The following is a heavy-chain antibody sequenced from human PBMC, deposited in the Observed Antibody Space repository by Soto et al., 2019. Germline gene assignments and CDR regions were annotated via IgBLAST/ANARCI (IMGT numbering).Heavy chain of an antibody. V-gene: IGHV3-23*01. Sequence: EVQLLESGGGLVQPGGSLRLSCAASGFTFSSYAMRWVRHAPGKGLEWVSAISGSGGSTYYADSVKGRFTISRDNSKNTLYLQMNSLRAEDTAVYYCAKVLRFLEWLPRDFDYWGQGTLVTVSS. J-gene: IGHJ4*02. CDR3: AKVLRFLEWLPRDFDY. CDR1: GFTFSSYA. CDR2: ISGSGGST. D-gene: IGHD3-3*01.